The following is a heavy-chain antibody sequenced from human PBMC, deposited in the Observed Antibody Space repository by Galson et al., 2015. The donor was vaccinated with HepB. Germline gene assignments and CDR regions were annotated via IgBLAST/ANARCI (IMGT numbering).Heavy chain of an antibody. CDR1: GDSISSYY. V-gene: IGHV4-59*01. CDR2: IYYSGST. CDR3: ARGFYDFWSGLDT. J-gene: IGHJ5*02. Sequence: SETLSLTCTVSGDSISSYYWSWIRQPPGKGLEWIGYIYYSGSTKYNPSPKSRVTISVDTSKNQFSLKLSSVTAADTAVYYCARGFYDFWSGLDTWGQGTLVTVSS. D-gene: IGHD3-3*01.